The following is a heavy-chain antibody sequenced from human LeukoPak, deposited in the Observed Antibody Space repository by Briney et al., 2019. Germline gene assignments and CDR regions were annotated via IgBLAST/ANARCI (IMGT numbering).Heavy chain of an antibody. CDR3: ASPPSGYSYGCSD. V-gene: IGHV3-23*01. CDR2: ISGSGGST. Sequence: GGSLRLSCAASGFTFSSYAMRWVRQAPGKGLEWVSAISGSGGSTYYADSVKGRFTISRDNSKNTLYLQMNSLRAEDTAVYYCASPPSGYSYGCSDWGQGTLVTVSS. D-gene: IGHD5-18*01. CDR1: GFTFSSYA. J-gene: IGHJ4*02.